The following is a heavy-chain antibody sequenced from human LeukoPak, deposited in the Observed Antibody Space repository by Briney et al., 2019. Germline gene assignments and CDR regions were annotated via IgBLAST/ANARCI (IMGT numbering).Heavy chain of an antibody. CDR1: GFTFSSYW. CDR2: IKQDGSEK. J-gene: IGHJ4*02. CDR3: ASGSSSWYYFDY. D-gene: IGHD6-13*01. V-gene: IGHV3-7*01. Sequence: GGSLRLSCAASGFTFSSYWMSWVRQAPGKGLKWVANIKQDGSEKYYVDSVKGRFTISRDNAKNSLYLQMNSLRAEDTAVYYCASGSSSWYYFDYWGQGTLVTVSS.